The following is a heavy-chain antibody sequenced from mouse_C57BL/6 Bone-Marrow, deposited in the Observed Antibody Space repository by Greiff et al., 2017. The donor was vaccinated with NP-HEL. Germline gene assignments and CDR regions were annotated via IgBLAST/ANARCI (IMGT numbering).Heavy chain of an antibody. V-gene: IGHV1-69*01. CDR2: IDPSDSYT. CDR1: GYTFTSYW. Sequence: QVQLQQPGAELVMPGASVKLSCKASGYTFTSYWMHWVKQRPGQGLEWIGEIDPSDSYTNYNQKFKGKSTLTVDKSSSTAYMQLSSLTSEDSAVYYCAREAHLYGSSPDWFFDVWGTGTTVTVSS. J-gene: IGHJ1*03. CDR3: AREAHLYGSSPDWFFDV. D-gene: IGHD1-1*01.